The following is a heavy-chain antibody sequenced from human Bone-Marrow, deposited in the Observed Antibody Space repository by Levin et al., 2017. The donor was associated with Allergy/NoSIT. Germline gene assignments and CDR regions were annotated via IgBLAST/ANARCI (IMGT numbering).Heavy chain of an antibody. CDR1: GGSISSSNYY. J-gene: IGHJ3*02. CDR2: LFYRANT. V-gene: IGHV4-39*07. CDR3: ARTLYSRSWYQDAFDI. D-gene: IGHD6-13*01. Sequence: SETLSLTCNVSGGSISSSNYYWGWIRQPPGTGLEWIGSLFYRANTFYNPSLKSRASISVDTSTNQVSLKFSSVTAADAAVYYCARTLYSRSWYQDAFDIWGRGTMVTVSS.